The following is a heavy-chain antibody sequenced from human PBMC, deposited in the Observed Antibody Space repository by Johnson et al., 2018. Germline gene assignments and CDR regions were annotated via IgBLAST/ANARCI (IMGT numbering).Heavy chain of an antibody. J-gene: IGHJ6*02. CDR2: IIPIFGTA. CDR1: GGTFSSYA. V-gene: IGHV1-69*12. Sequence: QVQLVQSGAEVKKPGSSVKVSCKASGGTFSSYAISWVRQAPGQGLEWMGGIIPIFGTANYAQKFQGRVTITADESTSTAYMGLSSLRSEDTAVDYVGGLIMRVRGVIKYYGMDVWGQGTTVTVSS. D-gene: IGHD3-10*01. CDR3: GGLIMRVRGVIKYYGMDV.